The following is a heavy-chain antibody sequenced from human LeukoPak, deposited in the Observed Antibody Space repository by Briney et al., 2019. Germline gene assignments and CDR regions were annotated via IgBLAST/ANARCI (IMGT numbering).Heavy chain of an antibody. CDR3: ATRGRGLFDY. CDR1: GYTLTELS. J-gene: IGHJ4*02. V-gene: IGHV1-24*01. Sequence: ASVKVSCKVSGYTLTELSMHWVRQAPGKGLEWMGGFDPEDGETIYAQKFQGRVTVTEDTSTDTAYMELSSLRSEDTAVYYCATRGRGLFDYWGQGTLVTVSS. D-gene: IGHD3-16*01. CDR2: FDPEDGET.